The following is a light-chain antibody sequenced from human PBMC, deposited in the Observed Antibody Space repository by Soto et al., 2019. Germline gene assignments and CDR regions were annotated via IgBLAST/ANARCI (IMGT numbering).Light chain of an antibody. Sequence: QSALTQPASVSGSPGQSITISCTGTSSDVGGYKYVSWYQLHPGKAPKLMIYEVSNRPSGISNRLSGSKSANTASLTISGLQAEDEADYYCFSYAGAGTFVFGTGTKVTVL. CDR2: EVS. CDR1: SSDVGGYKY. J-gene: IGLJ1*01. CDR3: FSYAGAGTFV. V-gene: IGLV2-23*02.